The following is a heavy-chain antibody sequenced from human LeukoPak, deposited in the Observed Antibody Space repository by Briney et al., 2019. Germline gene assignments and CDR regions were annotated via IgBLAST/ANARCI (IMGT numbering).Heavy chain of an antibody. D-gene: IGHD6-13*01. CDR1: GGSISNYY. CDR3: ASNTIPAAWYFDL. J-gene: IGHJ2*01. V-gene: IGHV4-59*08. CDR2: ISYSGST. Sequence: SETLSLTCTVSGGSISNYYWSWIRQPPGKGLEWIGYISYSGSTNYNPSLRSRVTISVDTSKNQFSLKLSSVTAADTAVYNCASNTIPAAWYFDLWGRGTLVTVSS.